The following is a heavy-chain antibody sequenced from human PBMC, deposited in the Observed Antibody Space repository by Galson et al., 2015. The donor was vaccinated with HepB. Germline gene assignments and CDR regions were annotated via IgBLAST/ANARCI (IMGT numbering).Heavy chain of an antibody. J-gene: IGHJ4*02. D-gene: IGHD5-12*01. CDR1: GFTVNRYW. CDR2: ITRDGSGT. V-gene: IGHV3-74*01. CDR3: ARDPGGGGYDLDY. Sequence: SLRLSCAVSGFTVNRYWMHWVRQAPGKGLVWVARITRDGSGTAYAEFVRGRFTISRDNARKRLYLQMNGLKVEGTAVYYCARDPGGGGYDLDYWGQGTQVSVSS.